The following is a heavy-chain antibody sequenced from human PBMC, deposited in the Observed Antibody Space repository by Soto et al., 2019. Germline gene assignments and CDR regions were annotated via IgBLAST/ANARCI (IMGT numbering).Heavy chain of an antibody. V-gene: IGHV3-74*01. CDR3: STDVSGQHDY. CDR2: TNEDGSRT. CDR1: GFTFSSYW. Sequence: GGSLRLSCAASGFTFSSYWMHWVRQAPGKGLVWVSRTNEDGSRTDYADSVQGRFTISRDNANNALYLHMNSLRAEDTAIYYCSTDVSGQHDYWGQGVLVTVSS. D-gene: IGHD2-8*01. J-gene: IGHJ4*02.